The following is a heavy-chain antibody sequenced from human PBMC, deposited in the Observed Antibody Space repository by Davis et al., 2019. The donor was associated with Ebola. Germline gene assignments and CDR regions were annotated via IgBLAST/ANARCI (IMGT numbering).Heavy chain of an antibody. CDR3: ARDVRGITGPSEY. Sequence: ASVKVSCKASGYTFTSYGMNWVRQAPGQGLEWMGWISTYSGNTNYAQKLQGRITMTTDTSTSTAYMELRSLRSDDTARYYCARDVRGITGPSEYWGQGTLVTVSS. CDR2: ISTYSGNT. CDR1: GYTFTSYG. J-gene: IGHJ4*02. V-gene: IGHV1-18*01. D-gene: IGHD1-1*01.